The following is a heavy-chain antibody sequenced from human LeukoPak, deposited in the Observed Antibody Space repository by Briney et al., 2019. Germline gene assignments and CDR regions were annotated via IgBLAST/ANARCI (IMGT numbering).Heavy chain of an antibody. D-gene: IGHD5-12*01. J-gene: IGHJ4*02. V-gene: IGHV3-23*01. CDR3: AKAHGGYSWDY. CDR2: ITGSGGST. Sequence: GGSLRLSCAASGFTFSSYGMSWVRQAPVKGLEWVSGITGSGGSTYYADSVKGRSTISRDNSKNTLYLQMNSLRAEDTAVYYCAKAHGGYSWDYWGQGTLVTVSS. CDR1: GFTFSSYG.